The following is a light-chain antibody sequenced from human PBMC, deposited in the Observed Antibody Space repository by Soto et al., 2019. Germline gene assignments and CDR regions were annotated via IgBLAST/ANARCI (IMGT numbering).Light chain of an antibody. CDR3: QQYIRT. J-gene: IGKJ1*01. Sequence: DIQMTQSPSTLSASVGDRVTITCRASQSIGVWLAWYQQKPGTAPKLLIYKTSTLDSGVPLRFSGSGSGTAFTLTISSLQPDDFATYYCQQYIRTFGQGTKVDIK. CDR2: KTS. CDR1: QSIGVW. V-gene: IGKV1-5*03.